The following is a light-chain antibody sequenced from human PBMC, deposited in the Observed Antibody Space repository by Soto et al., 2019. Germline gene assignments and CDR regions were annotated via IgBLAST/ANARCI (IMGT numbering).Light chain of an antibody. J-gene: IGLJ1*01. V-gene: IGLV2-14*01. CDR1: SSDVGSYNY. CDR2: ASS. CDR3: SSYTSSSTLHV. Sequence: QSALTQPASVSGSPGQSITISCTGTSSDVGSYNYVSWYQQHPGKAPRLMIYASSNRPSGVSHRFSGSRSGNTASLTISGLQAEDEADYFCSSYTSSSTLHVFGSGTKVTVL.